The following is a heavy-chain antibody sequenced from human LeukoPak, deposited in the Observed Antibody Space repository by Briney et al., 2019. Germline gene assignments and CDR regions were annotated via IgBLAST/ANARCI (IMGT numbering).Heavy chain of an antibody. CDR3: ARDMGGDPIYYFVY. J-gene: IGHJ4*02. D-gene: IGHD4-17*01. CDR2: ITCTCTYP. Sequence: PGGSLTLSRAGSGFTFQDSYWSWIRQAPGKGLEGVSSITCTCTYPHYPPSLKCRFSISRDNANISLYLQMNSLRAEDTAVYYCARDMGGDPIYYFVYWGQATPVTVSS. CDR1: GFTFQDSY. V-gene: IGHV3-11*05.